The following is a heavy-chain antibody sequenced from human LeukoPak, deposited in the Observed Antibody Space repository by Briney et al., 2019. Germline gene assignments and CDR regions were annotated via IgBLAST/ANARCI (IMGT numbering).Heavy chain of an antibody. V-gene: IGHV3-30-3*01. Sequence: GRSLRLSCAASGFTFSSYAMHWVRQAPGKGLEWVAVISYDGSNKDYADSVKGRFTISRDNFKNTLYLQINSLRAEDTAIYYCARDYSKRDGPDNWFDPWGQGTLVTVSS. CDR2: ISYDGSNK. CDR3: ARDYSKRDGPDNWFDP. D-gene: IGHD2-15*01. J-gene: IGHJ5*02. CDR1: GFTFSSYA.